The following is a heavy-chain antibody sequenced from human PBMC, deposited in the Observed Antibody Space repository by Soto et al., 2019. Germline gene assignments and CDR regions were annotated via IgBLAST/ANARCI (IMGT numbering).Heavy chain of an antibody. CDR3: ARGASPTSPMIVGKYYFDY. CDR2: INHSGST. V-gene: IGHV4-34*01. D-gene: IGHD3-22*01. CDR1: GGSFSGYY. J-gene: IGHJ4*02. Sequence: SETLSLTCAVYGGSFSGYYWSWIRQPPGKGLEWIGEINHSGSTNYNPSLKSRVTISVDTSKNKFSLKLSSVTAADTAVYYWARGASPTSPMIVGKYYFDYWGQGTLVTVSS.